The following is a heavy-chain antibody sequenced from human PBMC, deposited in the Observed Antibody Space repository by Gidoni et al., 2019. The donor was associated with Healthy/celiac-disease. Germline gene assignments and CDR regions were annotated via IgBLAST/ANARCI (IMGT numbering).Heavy chain of an antibody. CDR1: GFTVSSYG. CDR3: AREKDIDY. Sequence: QVQLVESGGGVVQPGRSLRLHCAASGFTVSSYGMHWVRQAPGKGLEWVAVIWYDGSNKYYADSVKGRFTISRDNSKNTLYLQMNSLRAEDTAVYYCAREKDIDYWGQGTLVTVSS. CDR2: IWYDGSNK. V-gene: IGHV3-33*01. J-gene: IGHJ4*02.